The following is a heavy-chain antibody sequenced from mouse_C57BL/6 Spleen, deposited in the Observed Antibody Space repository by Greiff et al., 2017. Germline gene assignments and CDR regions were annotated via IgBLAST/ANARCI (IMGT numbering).Heavy chain of an antibody. V-gene: IGHV1-42*01. D-gene: IGHD4-1*01. CDR2: INPSTGGT. CDR3: AGTGTLFDD. Sequence: VQLQQSGPELVKPGASVKISCTASGYSFTGYYMNWVKQSPEKSLEWIGEINPSTGGTTYNQKFKAKATLTVDKSSSPAYMQLKSLASEDTAVYYCAGTGTLFDDWGQGTTLTVSS. J-gene: IGHJ2*01. CDR1: GYSFTGYY.